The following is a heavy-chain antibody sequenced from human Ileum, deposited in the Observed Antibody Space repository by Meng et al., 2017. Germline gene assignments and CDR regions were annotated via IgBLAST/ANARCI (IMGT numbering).Heavy chain of an antibody. V-gene: IGHV4-4*02. J-gene: IGHJ4*02. Sequence: QGELQESGPGLVKPSETLSLSCAVSGDSIRNGNWWSWVRQPPGKGLEWIGEIYESGTTNYNPSLKRRVTISVDKSKNEFSLKLSSVTAADTALYYCARVSYNKGSPKFDSWGQGTLVTVSS. CDR3: ARVSYNKGSPKFDS. CDR2: IYESGTT. CDR1: GDSIRNGNW. D-gene: IGHD1-14*01.